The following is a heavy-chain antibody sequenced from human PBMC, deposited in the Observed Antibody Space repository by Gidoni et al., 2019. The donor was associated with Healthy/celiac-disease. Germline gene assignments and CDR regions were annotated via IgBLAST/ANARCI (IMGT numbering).Heavy chain of an antibody. V-gene: IGHV3-53*01. J-gene: IGHJ6*02. Sequence: EVQLVESGGGLSQPGGSLRLCCAASGFTVSSNYMSWVRQAPGKGLEWVSVIYSGGSTYYADSVKGRFTISRDNSKNTLYLQMNSLRAEDTAVYYCARVPESYDFWSGGMDVWGQGTTVTVSS. CDR3: ARVPESYDFWSGGMDV. CDR2: IYSGGST. CDR1: GFTVSSNY. D-gene: IGHD3-3*01.